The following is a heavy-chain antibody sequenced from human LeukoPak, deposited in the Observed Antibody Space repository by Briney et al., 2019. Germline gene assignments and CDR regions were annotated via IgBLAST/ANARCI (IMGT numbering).Heavy chain of an antibody. Sequence: SETLSLTCAVYGGSFSGYYWSWIRQPPGKGLEWMGEINHSGSTNYNPSLKSRVTISVDTSKNQFSLKLSSVTAADTAVYYCARGPRYSSSWYERGPGSASNWFDPWGQGTLVTVSS. CDR2: INHSGST. J-gene: IGHJ5*02. CDR1: GGSFSGYY. V-gene: IGHV4-34*01. D-gene: IGHD6-13*01. CDR3: ARGPRYSSSWYERGPGSASNWFDP.